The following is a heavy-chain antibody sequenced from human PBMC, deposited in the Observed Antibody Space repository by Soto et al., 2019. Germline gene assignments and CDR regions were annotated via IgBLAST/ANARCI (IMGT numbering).Heavy chain of an antibody. V-gene: IGHV5-10-1*01. CDR1: GYTFTSYW. D-gene: IGHD6-6*01. CDR2: IDPSDSYT. J-gene: IGHJ6*02. Sequence: PGESLKISCKASGYTFTSYWISWVRQMPGKGLEWMGRIDPSDSYTNYSPSFQGHVTISADKSISTAYLQWSSLKASDTAMYYCARIKQLGRYYYYGMDVWGQGTTVTVSS. CDR3: ARIKQLGRYYYYGMDV.